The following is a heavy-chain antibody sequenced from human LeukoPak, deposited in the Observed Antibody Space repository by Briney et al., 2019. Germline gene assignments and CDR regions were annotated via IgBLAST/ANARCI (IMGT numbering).Heavy chain of an antibody. Sequence: SETLSLTCTVSGGSISSYYWSWIRQPPGKGLEWIGYIYYSGSTNYNPSLKSRVTISVDTSKNQFSLKLSSVTAADTAVYYCARTIRGVHYFDYWGQGTLVTVSA. D-gene: IGHD3-10*01. J-gene: IGHJ4*02. CDR1: GGSISSYY. CDR3: ARTIRGVHYFDY. V-gene: IGHV4-59*01. CDR2: IYYSGST.